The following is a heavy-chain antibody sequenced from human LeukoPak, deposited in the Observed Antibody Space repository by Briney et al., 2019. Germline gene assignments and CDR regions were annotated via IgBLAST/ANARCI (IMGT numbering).Heavy chain of an antibody. Sequence: ASVKVSCKASGYTFTSYGISWVRQAPGQGLEWMGWISAYNGNTNYAQKLQGRVTMTTDTSTSTAYMELRSLRSDDTAVYYCAVAVAPDYYMDVWGKGTTVTISS. V-gene: IGHV1-18*01. J-gene: IGHJ6*03. D-gene: IGHD6-19*01. CDR1: GYTFTSYG. CDR2: ISAYNGNT. CDR3: AVAVAPDYYMDV.